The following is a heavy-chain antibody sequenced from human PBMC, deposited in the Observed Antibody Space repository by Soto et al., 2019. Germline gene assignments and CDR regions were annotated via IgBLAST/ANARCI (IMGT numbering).Heavy chain of an antibody. J-gene: IGHJ4*02. D-gene: IGHD3-10*01. V-gene: IGHV1-2*04. CDR1: GYTFTGYY. CDR3: ARAVLPLWSTNSYFDY. Sequence: ASVKVSCKASGYTFTGYYVHWVRQAPGQGLEWMGWINPNSGGTNYAQKFQGWVTMTRDTAISTAYMELSMLRSDDTAVYYCARAVLPLWSTNSYFDYWGQGTLVTVSS. CDR2: INPNSGGT.